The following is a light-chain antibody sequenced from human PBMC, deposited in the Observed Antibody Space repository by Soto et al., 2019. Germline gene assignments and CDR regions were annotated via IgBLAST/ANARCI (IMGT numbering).Light chain of an antibody. Sequence: DNQMTQSPSTLSAFIGDRVTISCRASQSVGNWLAWYQQKPGKAPKLLIYEASLLETGVPPRFSGSGSGTDFTLTISSLQPDDFGTYYCQQYNTYPWTFGQGTKVEIK. CDR1: QSVGNW. V-gene: IGKV1-5*03. CDR3: QQYNTYPWT. CDR2: EAS. J-gene: IGKJ1*01.